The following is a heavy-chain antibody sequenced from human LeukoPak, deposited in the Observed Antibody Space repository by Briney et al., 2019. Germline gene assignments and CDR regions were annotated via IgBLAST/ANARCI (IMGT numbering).Heavy chain of an antibody. CDR3: ARDEAYYDSSGYPGGWYFDL. V-gene: IGHV4-39*07. CDR2: IYYSGST. Sequence: PSETLSLTCTVSGGSISSSSYYWGWIRQPPGKGLEWIGSIYYSGSTYYNPSLKSRVTISVDTSKNQFSLKLSSVTAADTAVYYCARDEAYYDSSGYPGGWYFDLWGRGTLVTVSS. J-gene: IGHJ2*01. D-gene: IGHD3-22*01. CDR1: GGSISSSSYY.